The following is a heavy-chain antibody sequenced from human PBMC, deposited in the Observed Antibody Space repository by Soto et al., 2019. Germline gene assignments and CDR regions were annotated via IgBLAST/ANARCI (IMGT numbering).Heavy chain of an antibody. CDR3: ARDSFPFFAAALPVEYFQH. D-gene: IGHD6-13*01. CDR1: GFTFSSYW. V-gene: IGHV3-7*03. Sequence: EVQLVESGGGLVQPGGSLRLSCAASGFTFSSYWMSWVRQAPGKGLEWVANIKQDGSEKYYVDSVKGRFTISRDNAKNSLYQQMNSLRAEDTAVYYCARDSFPFFAAALPVEYFQHRGQGTLVTVSS. CDR2: IKQDGSEK. J-gene: IGHJ1*01.